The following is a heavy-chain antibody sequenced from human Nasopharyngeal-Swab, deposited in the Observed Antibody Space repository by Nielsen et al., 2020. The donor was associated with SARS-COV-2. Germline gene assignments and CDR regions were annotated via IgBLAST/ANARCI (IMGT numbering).Heavy chain of an antibody. Sequence: SCTVSGGSISSSSYYWGWIRQPPGRGLEWIGSIYYSGSTYYNPSLKSRVTISVDTSKNQFSLKLSSVTAADTAVYYCARHRGIYYYYYGMDVWGQGTTVTVSS. J-gene: IGHJ6*02. CDR3: ARHRGIYYYYYGMDV. V-gene: IGHV4-39*01. CDR1: GGSISSSSYY. CDR2: IYYSGST. D-gene: IGHD3-10*01.